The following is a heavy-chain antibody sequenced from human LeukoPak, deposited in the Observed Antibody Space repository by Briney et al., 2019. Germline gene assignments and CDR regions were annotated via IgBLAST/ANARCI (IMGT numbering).Heavy chain of an antibody. CDR2: ISSSGSTI. CDR3: ARDFYCSGGSCPHYYYYYGMDV. CDR1: GFTFSDYY. Sequence: PEGSLRLSCAASGFTFSDYYMSWIRQAPGKGLEWVSYISSSGSTIYYADSVKGRFTISRDNAKNSLYLQMNSLRAEDTAVYYCARDFYCSGGSCPHYYYYYGMDVWGQGTTVTVSS. V-gene: IGHV3-11*01. D-gene: IGHD2-15*01. J-gene: IGHJ6*02.